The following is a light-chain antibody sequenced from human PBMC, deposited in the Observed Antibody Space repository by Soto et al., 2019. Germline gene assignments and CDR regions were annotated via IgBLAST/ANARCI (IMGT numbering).Light chain of an antibody. CDR3: SSYTTNSPPVV. V-gene: IGLV2-14*01. CDR2: EVT. Sequence: QSVLTQPASVSGSPGQSITISCTGTSSDVGGYNYVSWYQQYPGKAPKLLISEVTTRPSGVSNRFSGSKSGNTASLTISGLQAEDEAHYYCSSYTTNSPPVVFGGGTKLTVL. J-gene: IGLJ2*01. CDR1: SSDVGGYNY.